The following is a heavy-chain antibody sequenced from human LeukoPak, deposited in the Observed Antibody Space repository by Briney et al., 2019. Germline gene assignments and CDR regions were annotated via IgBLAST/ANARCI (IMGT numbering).Heavy chain of an antibody. CDR1: GGTFSSYA. CDR3: ARGIAAAEPNWFDP. Sequence: GASVKVSCKASGGTFSSYAISWVRQAPGQGLEWMGGIIPIFGTANYAQKFQGRVTITADESTSTAYMELSSLRSEDTAVYYCARGIAAAEPNWFDPWGQGNLVTVSS. J-gene: IGHJ5*02. V-gene: IGHV1-69*13. D-gene: IGHD6-13*01. CDR2: IIPIFGTA.